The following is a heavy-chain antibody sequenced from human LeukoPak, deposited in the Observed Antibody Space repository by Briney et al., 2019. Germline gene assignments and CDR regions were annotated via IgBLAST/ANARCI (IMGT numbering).Heavy chain of an antibody. Sequence: GVSLRLSCAASGFTVSAYAMAWVRQAPGKGLEWVSTIYDDNTYYADSVKGRFAISTDNSKNTLYLQMNSLRVEDTAVYYCAKAPPYTKYFDYWGQGTLLTVSS. CDR3: AKAPPYTKYFDY. CDR2: IYDDNT. D-gene: IGHD1-1*01. V-gene: IGHV3-23*01. CDR1: GFTVSAYA. J-gene: IGHJ4*02.